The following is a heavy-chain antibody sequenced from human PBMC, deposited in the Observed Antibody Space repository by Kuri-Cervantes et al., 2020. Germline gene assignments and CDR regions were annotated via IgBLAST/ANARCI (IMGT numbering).Heavy chain of an antibody. V-gene: IGHV3-74*01. CDR2: INSDGSST. CDR3: ARERVRGPTAHYGMDV. Sequence: LSLTCAASGFTFSSYWMHWVRQAPGKGLVWVSRINSDGSSTSYADSVKGRFTISRDNAKNTLYLQMNSLRAEDTAVYYCARERVRGPTAHYGMDVWGQGTTVTVSS. D-gene: IGHD3-10*01. J-gene: IGHJ6*02. CDR1: GFTFSSYW.